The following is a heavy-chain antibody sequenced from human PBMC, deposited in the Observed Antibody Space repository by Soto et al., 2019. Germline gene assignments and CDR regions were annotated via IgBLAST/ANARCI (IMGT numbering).Heavy chain of an antibody. CDR3: ARLKHLGGYYYHGMDV. D-gene: IGHD1-26*01. Sequence: ASVKVSCKASGYTFTIYAMHWVRQAPGQRLEWMGWINAGNGNTKYSQKFQGRVTITRDTSASTDYMELSSLRSEDTAVYQCARLKHLGGYYYHGMDVWGQGTTVTVSS. CDR1: GYTFTIYA. V-gene: IGHV1-3*01. J-gene: IGHJ6*02. CDR2: INAGNGNT.